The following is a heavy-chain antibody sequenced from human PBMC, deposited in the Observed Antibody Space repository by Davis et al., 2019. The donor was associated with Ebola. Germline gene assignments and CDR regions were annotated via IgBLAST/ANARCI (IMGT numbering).Heavy chain of an antibody. J-gene: IGHJ5*02. Sequence: GESLKISCACSSFSFTTYAMTWVRQAPGKGLEWVSRISGSGGDPHYADSVKGRFTISRDNAKNSLYLQMNSLRAEDTAVYYCARTGSYGPRGNWFDPRGQGTLGNVSS. D-gene: IGHD5-18*01. V-gene: IGHV3-23*01. CDR3: ARTGSYGPRGNWFDP. CDR2: ISGSGGDP. CDR1: SFSFTTYA.